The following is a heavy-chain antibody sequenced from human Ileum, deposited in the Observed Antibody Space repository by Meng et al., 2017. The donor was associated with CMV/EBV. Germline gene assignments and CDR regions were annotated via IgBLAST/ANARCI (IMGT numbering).Heavy chain of an antibody. J-gene: IGHJ5*02. CDR1: GPSFIDSA. CDR3: IKESQPGGCNH. CDR2: IYWSSIVT. D-gene: IGHD2-8*01. V-gene: IGHV3-9*01. Sequence: SLKISCVDSGPSFIDSAMHWVRQVPGKGLEWVSGIYWSSIVTDYADSVKGRFTVSRDNAKNSLYLQMNSLRPEDTALYYCIKESQPGGCNHWGQGTRVTGAS.